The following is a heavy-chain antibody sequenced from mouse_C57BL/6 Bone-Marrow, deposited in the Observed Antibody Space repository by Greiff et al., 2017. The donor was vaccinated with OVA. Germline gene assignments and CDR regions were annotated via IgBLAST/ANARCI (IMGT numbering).Heavy chain of an antibody. V-gene: IGHV1-64*01. CDR3: ARNYGSSYGYFDV. CDR1: GYTFTSYW. CDR2: IHPNSGST. D-gene: IGHD1-1*01. Sequence: QVQLQQSGAELVKPGASVKLSCKASGYTFTSYWMHWVKQRPGQGLEWIGMIHPNSGSTNYTEKFKSKATLTVDKSSSTAYMQISSLTSEDSAVYYCARNYGSSYGYFDVWGTGTTVTVSS. J-gene: IGHJ1*03.